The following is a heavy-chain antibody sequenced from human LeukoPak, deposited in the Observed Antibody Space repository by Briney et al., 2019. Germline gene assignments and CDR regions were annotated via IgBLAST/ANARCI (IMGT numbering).Heavy chain of an antibody. Sequence: GGSLRLSCAASGFTFSSYAMHWVRQAPGKGLEWVAVISYDGSNKYYADSVKGRFTISRDNSKNTLYLQMNSLRAEDTAVYYCANGPWRYWGQGTLVTVSS. J-gene: IGHJ4*02. CDR1: GFTFSSYA. CDR2: ISYDGSNK. V-gene: IGHV3-30-3*01. CDR3: ANGPWRY.